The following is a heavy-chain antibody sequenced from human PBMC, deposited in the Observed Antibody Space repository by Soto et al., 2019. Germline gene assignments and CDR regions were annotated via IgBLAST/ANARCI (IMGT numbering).Heavy chain of an antibody. CDR1: GFPFSSYA. Sequence: DVQLVGSGGGLVQPGGSLRLSCVASGFPFSSYAMHWVRQAPEKGLEWISYINGASTTTFYADSVKGRFTVSRDNAKNSVYLQMSSLRHEDTAFYYCARDLSHWGQGMLVTVSS. CDR2: INGASTTT. J-gene: IGHJ4*02. V-gene: IGHV3-48*02. CDR3: ARDLSH.